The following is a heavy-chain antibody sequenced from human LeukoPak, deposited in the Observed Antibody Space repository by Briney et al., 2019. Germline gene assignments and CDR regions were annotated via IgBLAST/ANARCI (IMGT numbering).Heavy chain of an antibody. Sequence: GGSLRLSCAASGFTFSDYWIHWVRHAPGKGLVWVSRINTDGSITNYADSVKGRFSISRDNAKNTLYLQMSSLRAEDTAAYYCARDRGPRTGFMVREAYDYWGQGTLVTVSS. D-gene: IGHD3-10*01. CDR2: INTDGSIT. J-gene: IGHJ4*02. CDR3: ARDRGPRTGFMVREAYDY. CDR1: GFTFSDYW. V-gene: IGHV3-74*01.